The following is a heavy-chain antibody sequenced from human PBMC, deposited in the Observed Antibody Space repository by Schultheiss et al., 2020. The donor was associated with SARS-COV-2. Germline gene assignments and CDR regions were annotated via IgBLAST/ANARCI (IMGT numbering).Heavy chain of an antibody. CDR2: ISNDGRNQ. Sequence: GGSLRLSCAASGFTVSSNYMSWVRQAPGKGLEWVSVISNDGRNQYYGDSVKGRFTISRDNSKNTLYLQMNSLRAEDTAVYYCLRDVLRRGQGTLVTVSS. J-gene: IGHJ4*02. CDR3: LRDVLR. CDR1: GFTVSSNY. V-gene: IGHV3-30*03. D-gene: IGHD5/OR15-5a*01.